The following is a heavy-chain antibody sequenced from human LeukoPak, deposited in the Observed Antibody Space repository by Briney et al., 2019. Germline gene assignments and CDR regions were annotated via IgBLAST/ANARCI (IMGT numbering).Heavy chain of an antibody. V-gene: IGHV4-38-2*02. J-gene: IGHJ4*02. CDR3: ARRGSITGWSFDY. CDR2: IFHNGNT. Sequence: SETLSLTCTVSGHSIGAGFVRGWIRQSPGKGPEWLGNIFHNGNTYYNPSLNGRVTMSPDTSRNQFSLTLTSVTAADTAVYFCARRGSITGWSFDYWGLGSLVTVSS. D-gene: IGHD1-14*01. CDR1: GHSIGAGFV.